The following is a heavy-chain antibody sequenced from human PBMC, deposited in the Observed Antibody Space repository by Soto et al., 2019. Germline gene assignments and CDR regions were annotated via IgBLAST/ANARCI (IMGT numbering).Heavy chain of an antibody. Sequence: QVQLVQSGAEVKKPGASVMVSCKTSGYIFTSYGVSWVRQAPGQGLEWMGWITAYNGNTNYAQKFQGRVTMITDTSTTTAYMELKSLRSDDTAVYYCARGGVGATSGWFDPLGQGTLVTVSS. CDR1: GYIFTSYG. J-gene: IGHJ5*02. CDR3: ARGGVGATSGWFDP. V-gene: IGHV1-18*01. CDR2: ITAYNGNT. D-gene: IGHD1-26*01.